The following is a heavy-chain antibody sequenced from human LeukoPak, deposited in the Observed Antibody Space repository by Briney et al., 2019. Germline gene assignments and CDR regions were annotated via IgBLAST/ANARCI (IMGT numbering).Heavy chain of an antibody. J-gene: IGHJ4*02. CDR1: GFTFDDYG. CDR2: IDWNGAST. Sequence: GGSLRLSCAASGFTFDDYGMSWVRQVAGQGLEWVSGIDWNGASTGYADSVKGRLTISRDNAKKSLYLQMNSLRAEDTALYYCARGSTMVSDYWGQGTLVTVSS. D-gene: IGHD3-10*01. V-gene: IGHV3-20*04. CDR3: ARGSTMVSDY.